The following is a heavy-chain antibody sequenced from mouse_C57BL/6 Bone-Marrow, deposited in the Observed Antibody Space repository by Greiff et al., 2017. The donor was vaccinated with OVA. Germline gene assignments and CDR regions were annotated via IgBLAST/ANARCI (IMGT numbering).Heavy chain of an antibody. V-gene: IGHV5-6*01. Sequence: EVKVVESGGDLVKPGGSLKLSCAASGFTFSSYGMSWVRQTPDKRLEWVATISSGGSYTYYPDSVKGRFTISRDNAKNTLYLQMSSLKSKDTAMYYCARLGGYFDYWGQGTTLTVSS. D-gene: IGHD4-1*01. CDR3: ARLGGYFDY. CDR1: GFTFSSYG. J-gene: IGHJ2*01. CDR2: ISSGGSYT.